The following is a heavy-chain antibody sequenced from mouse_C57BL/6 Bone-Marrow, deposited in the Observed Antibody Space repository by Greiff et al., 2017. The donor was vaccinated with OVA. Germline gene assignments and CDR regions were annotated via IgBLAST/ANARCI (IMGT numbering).Heavy chain of an antibody. Sequence: EVKLQESGPGLVKPSQSLSLTCSVTGYSITSGYYWNWIRQFPGNKLEWVGYIRYDGSNNYNPSLKNRISITPDTSKNQFFLQLNSVTTEDTATYYGARGRTPFAYWGQGTLVTVSA. CDR3: ARGRTPFAY. CDR1: GYSITSGYY. CDR2: IRYDGSN. V-gene: IGHV3-6*01. J-gene: IGHJ3*01.